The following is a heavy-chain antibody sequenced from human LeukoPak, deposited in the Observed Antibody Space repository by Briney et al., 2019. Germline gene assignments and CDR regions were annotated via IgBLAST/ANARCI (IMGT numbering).Heavy chain of an antibody. V-gene: IGHV3-7*03. D-gene: IGHD3-10*01. J-gene: IGHJ4*02. CDR1: GFTFSSYW. CDR3: ARGLSGYYYGSGSYYHFDY. Sequence: GGSLRLSCAASGFTFSSYWMSWVRQAPGKGLGWVANIKQDGSEKYYVDSVKGRFTISRDNAKNSLYLQMNSLRAEDTAVYYCARGLSGYYYGSGSYYHFDYWGQGTLVTVSS. CDR2: IKQDGSEK.